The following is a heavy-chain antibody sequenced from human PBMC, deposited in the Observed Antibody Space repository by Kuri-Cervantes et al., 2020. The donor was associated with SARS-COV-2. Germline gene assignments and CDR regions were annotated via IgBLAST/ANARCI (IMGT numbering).Heavy chain of an antibody. CDR1: GFTFDDYA. Sequence: GGSLRLSCAASGFTFDDYAMHWVRQAPGKGLEWVSLISWDGGSTYYADSVKGRFTISRDNAKNSLYLQMNSLRAEDTAVYYCARDGGITIFGVVMYHGMDVWGQGTTVTVSS. D-gene: IGHD3-3*01. V-gene: IGHV3-43D*04. CDR3: ARDGGITIFGVVMYHGMDV. J-gene: IGHJ6*02. CDR2: ISWDGGST.